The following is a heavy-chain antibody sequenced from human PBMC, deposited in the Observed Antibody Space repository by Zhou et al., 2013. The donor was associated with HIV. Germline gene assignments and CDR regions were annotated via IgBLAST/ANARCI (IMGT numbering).Heavy chain of an antibody. CDR3: ARGLVFYRRVYGMDV. D-gene: IGHD6-6*01. CDR2: MNPNSGNT. Sequence: QVQLVQSGTEVQKPGASVKVSCKASGYTFTTYEINWVRQATGQGLEWMGWMNPNSGNTGYAQKFHGRVTMTRNTSMSTAYIELSSLTSEDTAVYYCARGLVFYRRVYGMDVWGQGTTVTVSS. V-gene: IGHV1-8*01. J-gene: IGHJ6*02. CDR1: GYTFTTYE.